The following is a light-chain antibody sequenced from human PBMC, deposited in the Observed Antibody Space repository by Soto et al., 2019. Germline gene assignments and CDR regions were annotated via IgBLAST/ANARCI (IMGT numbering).Light chain of an antibody. CDR1: QSVSTN. CDR2: GAS. J-gene: IGKJ4*01. V-gene: IGKV3-15*01. Sequence: EIVMTQSPATLSVSPGERASLSCRASQSVSTNLAWYQQKPGQAPRLLIYGASTRATGIPARFSGSGSGTEFSLTINSLQSEDVAVYYCQQYNDWPLTLGGGTKVDI. CDR3: QQYNDWPLT.